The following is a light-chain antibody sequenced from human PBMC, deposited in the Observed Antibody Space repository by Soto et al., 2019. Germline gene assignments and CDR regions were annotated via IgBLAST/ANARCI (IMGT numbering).Light chain of an antibody. Sequence: DIQMTQSPSSLSASVRDRVTITCQASQDITTSLNWYQHKPGKAPTLLIYDASNLETGVPSRFSGSGSGTDFTLSISSLQPEDFATYYCQQYDNLPLTFGGGTKVEIK. V-gene: IGKV1-33*01. CDR2: DAS. J-gene: IGKJ4*01. CDR3: QQYDNLPLT. CDR1: QDITTS.